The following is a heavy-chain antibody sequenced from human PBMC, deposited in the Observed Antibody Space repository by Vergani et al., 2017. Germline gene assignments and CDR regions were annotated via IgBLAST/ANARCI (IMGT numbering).Heavy chain of an antibody. CDR2: MNPKSGNT. CDR3: ARGVLDSKYRHNWFGP. CDR1: GYNSTSFD. D-gene: IGHD3/OR15-3a*01. Sequence: QEQLVQSGAEVRKPGASVKVSCKASGYNSTSFDINWVRLATGQGLEWMGWMNPKSGNTAYAAKFQGRITMTRDRSTDTAYMEMKSLRSEDTAIYFCARGVLDSKYRHNWFGPWGQGTVVTGSS. V-gene: IGHV1-8*01. J-gene: IGHJ5*02.